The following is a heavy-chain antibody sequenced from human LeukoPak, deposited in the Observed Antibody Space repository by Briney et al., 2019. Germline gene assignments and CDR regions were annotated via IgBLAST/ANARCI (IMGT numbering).Heavy chain of an antibody. CDR3: ARGTGSYYRHWFDP. Sequence: SETLSLTCAVSGGSFSGYYWSWVRQPPGKGLEWIGEINHSGSTNYNPSLKSRVTISVDTSKNQFSLKLSSVTAADTAVYYCARGTGSYYRHWFDPWGQGTLVTVSS. CDR2: INHSGST. V-gene: IGHV4-34*01. J-gene: IGHJ5*02. D-gene: IGHD1-26*01. CDR1: GGSFSGYY.